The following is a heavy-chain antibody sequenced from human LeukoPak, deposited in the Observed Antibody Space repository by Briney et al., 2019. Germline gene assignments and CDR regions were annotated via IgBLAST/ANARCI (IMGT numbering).Heavy chain of an antibody. CDR1: GYTFTSYG. CDR2: ISAYNGNT. V-gene: IGHV1-18*01. D-gene: IGHD3-22*01. J-gene: IGHJ4*02. Sequence: ASVKVSCKASGYTFTSYGISWVRQAPGQGLEWMGWISAYNGNTNYAQKLQGRVTMTTDTSTSTAYMELRSLRSDDTAVYYCALIGLDSSGYYYDYLDYWGQGTLVTVSS. CDR3: ALIGLDSSGYYYDYLDY.